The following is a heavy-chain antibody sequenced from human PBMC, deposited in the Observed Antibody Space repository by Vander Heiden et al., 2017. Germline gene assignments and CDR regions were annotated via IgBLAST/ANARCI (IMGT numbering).Heavy chain of an antibody. Sequence: QVQLQQWGAGLLKPSETLSLTCAVYGGSFSGYYWSWIRQPPGKGLEWIGEINHSGSTNYKQSRKRRVTISVDTSKNQFSLKLSAVTDEEKDVYYCARGGPRIAAASNPVWFDPWGQGTLVPVS. CDR2: INHSGST. D-gene: IGHD6-13*01. CDR1: GGSFSGYY. J-gene: IGHJ5*02. V-gene: IGHV4-34*01. CDR3: ARGGPRIAAASNPVWFDP.